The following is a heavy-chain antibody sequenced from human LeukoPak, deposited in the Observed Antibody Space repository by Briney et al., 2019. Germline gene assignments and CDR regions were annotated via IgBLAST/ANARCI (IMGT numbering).Heavy chain of an antibody. CDR2: ISYDGSNK. V-gene: IGHV3-30*18. CDR3: AKRYYYAGSGYYALEY. D-gene: IGHD3-22*01. J-gene: IGHJ4*02. CDR1: GFTFSSYG. Sequence: GRSLRLSCAASGFTFSSYGMHWVRQAPGKGLEWVAVISYDGSNKYYADSVKGRFTISRDNSKNTLYLQVNSLRAEDTAVYYCAKRYYYAGSGYYALEYWGQGTLVTVSS.